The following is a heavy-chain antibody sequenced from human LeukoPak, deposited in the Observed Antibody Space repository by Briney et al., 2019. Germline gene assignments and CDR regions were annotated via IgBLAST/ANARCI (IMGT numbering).Heavy chain of an antibody. CDR1: GYTFTSYA. J-gene: IGHJ5*02. V-gene: IGHV1-46*01. Sequence: ASVKVSCKASGYTFTSYAMNWVRQAPGQGLGWMGIINPSGGSTSYAQKFQGRVTMTRDTSTSTVYMELSSLRSEDTAVYYCAISQSVRYFDWLEPWGQGTLVTVSS. CDR2: INPSGGST. CDR3: AISQSVRYFDWLEP. D-gene: IGHD3-9*01.